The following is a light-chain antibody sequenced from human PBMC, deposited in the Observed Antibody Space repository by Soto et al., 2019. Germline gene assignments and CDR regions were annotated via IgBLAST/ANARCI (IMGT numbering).Light chain of an antibody. CDR1: QGIRNE. CDR3: LQHNSYPLT. CDR2: AAS. Sequence: DIQMTQSPSSLSASVGDRVTITCRASQGIRNELGWYQQKLGNAPKRLILAASSLQSGVPSRFSGSGSGTEFTLTISSLQPEDFATYYCLQHNSYPLTFGPGTKVDIK. V-gene: IGKV1-17*01. J-gene: IGKJ3*01.